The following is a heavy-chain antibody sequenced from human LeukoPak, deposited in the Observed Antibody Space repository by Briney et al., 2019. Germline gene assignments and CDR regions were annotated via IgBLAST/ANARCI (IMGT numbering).Heavy chain of an antibody. Sequence: ASVKVSCKASGYTFTSYYMHWVRQAPGQGLEWMGIINPSSGGASYAQKFQGRVTMTRDMSTGTVYMELSSLRSEDTAVYCCAREILYNWFDPWGQGTLVTVSS. J-gene: IGHJ5*02. CDR2: INPSSGGA. V-gene: IGHV1-46*01. D-gene: IGHD2-15*01. CDR3: AREILYNWFDP. CDR1: GYTFTSYY.